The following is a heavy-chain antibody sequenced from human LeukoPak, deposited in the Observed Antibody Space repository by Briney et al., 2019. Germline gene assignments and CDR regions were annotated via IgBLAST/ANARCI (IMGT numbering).Heavy chain of an antibody. D-gene: IGHD4-17*01. CDR3: ARVWDYGDYPD. CDR2: ISSSSSTI. Sequence: GGSLRLSCAASGFTVSSNYMSWVRQAPGKGLEWVSYISSSSSTIYYADSVKGRFTISRDNAKNSLYLQMNSLRAEDTAVYYCARVWDYGDYPDWGQGTLVTVSS. CDR1: GFTVSSNY. V-gene: IGHV3-48*01. J-gene: IGHJ4*02.